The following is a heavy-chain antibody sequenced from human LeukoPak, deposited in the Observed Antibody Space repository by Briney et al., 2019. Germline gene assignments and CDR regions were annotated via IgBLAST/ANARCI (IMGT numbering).Heavy chain of an antibody. CDR1: GGTFGSYA. Sequence: GSSVKVSCKASGGTFGSYAISWVRQAPGQGLEWMGGIIPIFGTANYAQKFQGRVTITADESTSTAYMELSSLRSEDTAVYYCARAPAALAAHYYMDVWGKGTTVTVSS. J-gene: IGHJ6*03. CDR2: IIPIFGTA. V-gene: IGHV1-69*01. CDR3: ARAPAALAAHYYMDV. D-gene: IGHD6-6*01.